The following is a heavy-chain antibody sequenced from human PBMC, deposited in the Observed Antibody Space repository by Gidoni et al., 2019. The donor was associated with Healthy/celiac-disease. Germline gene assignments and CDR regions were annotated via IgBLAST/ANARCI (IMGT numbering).Heavy chain of an antibody. V-gene: IGHV4-34*01. D-gene: IGHD1-1*01. CDR1: GGSFSGYY. CDR2: IHHSGST. CDR3: ARGGEMATTYFDY. Sequence: QVQLQQWGAGLLKPSETLSLTCSVYGGSFSGYYWSWIRQPPGKWLEWIGEIHHSGSTNYNPSLKSRVTISVDTSKNQLSLKLSSVTAADTAVYYCARGGEMATTYFDYWGQGTLVTVSS. J-gene: IGHJ4*02.